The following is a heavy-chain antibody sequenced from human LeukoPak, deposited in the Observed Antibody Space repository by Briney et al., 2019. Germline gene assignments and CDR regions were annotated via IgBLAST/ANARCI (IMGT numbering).Heavy chain of an antibody. V-gene: IGHV3-73*01. J-gene: IGHJ6*03. D-gene: IGHD1-26*01. Sequence: GGSLRLSCAASGFTFSGSAMHWVRQASGKGLEWVGRIRSKANSYATAYAASVKGRFTISRDDSKNTAYLQMNSLKTEDTAVYYCTREVGSYLASDYYYYMDVWGKGTTVTISS. CDR2: IRSKANSYAT. CDR1: GFTFSGSA. CDR3: TREVGSYLASDYYYYMDV.